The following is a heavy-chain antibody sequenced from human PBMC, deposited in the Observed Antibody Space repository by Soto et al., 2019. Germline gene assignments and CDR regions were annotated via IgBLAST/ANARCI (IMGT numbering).Heavy chain of an antibody. J-gene: IGHJ4*02. V-gene: IGHV4-39*01. CDR2: IYYSGST. CDR1: GGSISSSSYY. Sequence: QLQLQESGPGLVKPSETLSLTCTVSGGSISSSSYYWGWIRQPPGKGLEWIGSIYYSGSTYYNPSLKSRVTISVDTSKNQFSLKLSSVTAADTAVYYCARLPPQNLGAVYFDYWGQGTLVTVSS. CDR3: ARLPPQNLGAVYFDY.